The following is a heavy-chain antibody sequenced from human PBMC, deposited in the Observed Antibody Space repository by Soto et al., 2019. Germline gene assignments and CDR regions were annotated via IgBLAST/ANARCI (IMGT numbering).Heavy chain of an antibody. V-gene: IGHV3-21*01. Sequence: EVQLVESGGGLVKPGGSLRLSCAASGFTFSNYGMNWVRQAPGKGLEWVSSISGTSSYIYYTNSVKGRFTISRDNAKNSLYLQMNGLRAEDTAVYSCATTVWEIDHWGQGTLVTVSS. CDR3: ATTVWEIDH. CDR1: GFTFSNYG. D-gene: IGHD3-16*01. CDR2: ISGTSSYI. J-gene: IGHJ4*02.